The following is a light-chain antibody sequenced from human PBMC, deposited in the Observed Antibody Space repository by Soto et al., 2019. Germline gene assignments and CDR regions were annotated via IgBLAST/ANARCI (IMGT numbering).Light chain of an antibody. CDR3: QQYNNWPPIT. Sequence: ETVMTQSPDTLSVSPGERATLSCRASHGVSSNLAWYQQKPGQAPRLLIYSASTRATGIPARFSGSGSVTEFTLTISSLKSEDFAVYYCQQYNNWPPITFGQGTKLEIK. CDR2: SAS. CDR1: HGVSSN. J-gene: IGKJ2*01. V-gene: IGKV3-15*01.